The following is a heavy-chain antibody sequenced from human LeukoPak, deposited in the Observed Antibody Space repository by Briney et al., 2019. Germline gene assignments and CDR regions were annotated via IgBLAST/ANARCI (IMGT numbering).Heavy chain of an antibody. CDR3: ATRNDDIVVVPADAFDI. Sequence: GASLQISCQGSGSIFTSYWISWVRQLPGKGLEWMGRIDPSDSYTNYSPSFQGHVTISADKSISTAYLQWSSLKASDTAMYYCATRNDDIVVVPADAFDIWGQGTMVTVSS. D-gene: IGHD2-2*01. CDR2: IDPSDSYT. V-gene: IGHV5-10-1*01. J-gene: IGHJ3*02. CDR1: GSIFTSYW.